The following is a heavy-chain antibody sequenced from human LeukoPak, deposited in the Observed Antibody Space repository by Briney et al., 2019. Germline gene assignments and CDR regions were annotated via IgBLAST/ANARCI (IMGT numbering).Heavy chain of an antibody. D-gene: IGHD5-18*01. Sequence: RGSLRLSCAASGFTFSNYWRSWVRQAPGKGLEWVANIKQDGSEKYYVDCVKGRFTISRDNAKNSLYLQMNSLRAEDTAVYYCARDVYNYGPTTTFDYWGQGSLVTVSS. CDR1: GFTFSNYW. CDR3: ARDVYNYGPTTTFDY. CDR2: IKQDGSEK. J-gene: IGHJ4*02. V-gene: IGHV3-7*01.